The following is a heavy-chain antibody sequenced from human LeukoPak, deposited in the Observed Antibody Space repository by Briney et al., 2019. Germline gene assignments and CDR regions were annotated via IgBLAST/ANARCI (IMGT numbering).Heavy chain of an antibody. CDR2: INEDGSKK. V-gene: IGHV3-7*01. CDR1: GFTFNNYG. CDR3: VRDYVWWSSNPDY. J-gene: IGHJ4*02. D-gene: IGHD3-16*01. Sequence: GGSLRLSCAASGFTFNNYGMSWVRQAPGKGLEWLTNINEDGSKKYYVDSVRGRFTISRDNAKNSLYLQMNSLRADDTAVYYCVRDYVWWSSNPDYWGQGTLVTVSS.